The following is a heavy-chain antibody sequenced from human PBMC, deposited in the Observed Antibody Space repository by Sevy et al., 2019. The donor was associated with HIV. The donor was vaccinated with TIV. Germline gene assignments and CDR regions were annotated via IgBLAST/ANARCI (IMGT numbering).Heavy chain of an antibody. CDR3: ARLRWDLVVVPGATPGCYFDS. CDR1: GDSINTYY. CDR2: VSHSGNT. J-gene: IGHJ4*02. Sequence: SETLSLTCTVSGDSINTYYWSWIRQPPGKGLEWIGYVSHSGNTNYNPSLKSRVSMSVDTSTNQFSLKVKPVTAADTAVYYCARLRWDLVVVPGATPGCYFDSWCQGTLVTVSS. D-gene: IGHD2-2*02. V-gene: IGHV4-59*08.